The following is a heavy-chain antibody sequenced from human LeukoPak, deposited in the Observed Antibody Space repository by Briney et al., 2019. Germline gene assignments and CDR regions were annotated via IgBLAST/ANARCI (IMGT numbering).Heavy chain of an antibody. Sequence: ASVKVSCKASGFTFTSYDINWVRQATGQGLEWMGWMNPNSGNTGYAQKFQGRVTITRNTSISTAYMELSSLRSEDTVVYYCARVGWRYDFWSGYSRHDAFDIWGQGTMVTVSS. J-gene: IGHJ3*02. CDR3: ARVGWRYDFWSGYSRHDAFDI. CDR1: GFTFTSYD. CDR2: MNPNSGNT. D-gene: IGHD3-3*01. V-gene: IGHV1-8*03.